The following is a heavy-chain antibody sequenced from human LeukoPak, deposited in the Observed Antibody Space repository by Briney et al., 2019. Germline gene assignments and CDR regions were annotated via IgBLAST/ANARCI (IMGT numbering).Heavy chain of an antibody. CDR3: ARFSASYCSSTSCSYYFDY. CDR1: GGSISSGGYY. V-gene: IGHV4-31*03. CDR2: IYYSGST. D-gene: IGHD2-2*01. Sequence: SETLSLTCTVSGGSISSGGYYWSWIRQHPGKGLEWIGYIYYSGSTYYNPSLKSRVTISVDTSKNQFSLKLSSVTAADTAVYYCARFSASYCSSTSCSYYFDYWGQGTLVTVSS. J-gene: IGHJ4*02.